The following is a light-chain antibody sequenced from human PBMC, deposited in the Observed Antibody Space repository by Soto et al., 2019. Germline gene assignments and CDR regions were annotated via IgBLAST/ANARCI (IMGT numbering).Light chain of an antibody. CDR3: QQYGSSPIT. V-gene: IGKV3-20*01. CDR1: QSVSSSY. J-gene: IGKJ5*01. Sequence: EIVLTQSPGTLSLSPGERATLSCRASQSVSSSYLAWYQQKPGQAPRLLIYGASSRATGIPDRFSGSGSGTYFPLTISRLAPEDFAVYYCQQYGSSPITFGQGTRLEIK. CDR2: GAS.